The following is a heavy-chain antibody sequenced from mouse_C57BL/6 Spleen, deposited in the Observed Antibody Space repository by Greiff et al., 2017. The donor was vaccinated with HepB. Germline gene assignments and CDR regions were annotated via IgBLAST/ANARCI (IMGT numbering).Heavy chain of an antibody. V-gene: IGHV1-80*01. Sequence: VQLQQSGAELVKPGASVKISCKASGYAFSSYWMNWVKQRPGKGLEWIGQIYPGDGDTNYNGKFKGKATLTADKSSSTAYMQLSSLTSEDSAVYFCARGRLYGYDVGVWFAYWGQGTLVTVSA. CDR2: IYPGDGDT. D-gene: IGHD2-2*01. J-gene: IGHJ3*01. CDR1: GYAFSSYW. CDR3: ARGRLYGYDVGVWFAY.